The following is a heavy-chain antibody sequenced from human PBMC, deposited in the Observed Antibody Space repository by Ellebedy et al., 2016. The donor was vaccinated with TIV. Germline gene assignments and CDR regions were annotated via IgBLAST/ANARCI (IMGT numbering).Heavy chain of an antibody. CDR2: ISYDGSNK. V-gene: IGHV3-30*18. Sequence: GGSLRLSXAASGFTFSSYGMHWVRQAPGKGLEWVAVISYDGSNKYYADSVKGRFTISRDNSKNTLYLQMNSLRAEDTAVYYCAKDLSVVPAAKGPSPHWFDPWGQGTLVTVSS. D-gene: IGHD2-2*01. CDR1: GFTFSSYG. J-gene: IGHJ5*02. CDR3: AKDLSVVPAAKGPSPHWFDP.